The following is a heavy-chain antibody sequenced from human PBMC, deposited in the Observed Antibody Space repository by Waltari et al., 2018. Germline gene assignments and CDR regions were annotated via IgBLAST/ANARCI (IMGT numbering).Heavy chain of an antibody. Sequence: QVQLVQSGDEVKKPGASVKVSCKASGYTLIGSYTHWVRQAPGQGFEWMGRISPDSGYPNYAQKFHGRVTMTRDTSISTSHMELSGLRYDDTAVYFCARRRDGYDDSYPYYGLDVWGQGTTVTVSS. CDR1: GYTLIGSY. D-gene: IGHD5-12*01. CDR2: ISPDSGYP. CDR3: ARRRDGYDDSYPYYGLDV. J-gene: IGHJ6*02. V-gene: IGHV1-2*06.